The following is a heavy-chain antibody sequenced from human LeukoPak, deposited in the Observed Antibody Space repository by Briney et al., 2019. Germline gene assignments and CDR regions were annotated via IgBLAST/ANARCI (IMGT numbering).Heavy chain of an antibody. J-gene: IGHJ4*01. CDR2: IYYSGST. CDR1: GGSISSYY. V-gene: IGHV4-59*01. Sequence: SETLSLTCTVSGGSISSYYWSWIRQPPGKGLEWIGYIYYSGSTNYNPSLKSRVTISVDTSKNQFSLKLSSVTAADTAVYYCAREGDYDSSGYLVYWGQEPWSPSPQ. D-gene: IGHD3-22*01. CDR3: AREGDYDSSGYLVY.